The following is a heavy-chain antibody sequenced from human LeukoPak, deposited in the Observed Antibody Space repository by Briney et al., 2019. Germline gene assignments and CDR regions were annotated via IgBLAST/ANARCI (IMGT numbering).Heavy chain of an antibody. V-gene: IGHV3-11*04. CDR1: GFTFSDYY. CDR3: ARELDSSSWDY. J-gene: IGHJ4*02. Sequence: GGSLRLSCAASGFTFSDYYMSWIRQAPGEGLEWVSYISSSGSTIYYADSVKGRFTISRDNAKNSLYLQMNSLRAEDTAVYYCARELDSSSWDYWGQGTLVTVSS. CDR2: ISSSGSTI. D-gene: IGHD6-13*01.